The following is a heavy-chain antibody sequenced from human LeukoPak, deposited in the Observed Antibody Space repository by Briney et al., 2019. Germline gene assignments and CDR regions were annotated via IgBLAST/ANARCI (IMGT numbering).Heavy chain of an antibody. Sequence: SETLSLTCTVSGGSIGSYYWSWIRQPAGKGLEWIGRIYTSGSTNYNPSLKSRVTMSVDTSKNQFSLKLSSVTAADTAVYYCARGQPGAWLLKEWDQWGQGALVTVPS. CDR3: ARGQPGAWLLKEWDQ. CDR2: IYTSGST. J-gene: IGHJ4*02. V-gene: IGHV4-4*07. CDR1: GGSIGSYY. D-gene: IGHD3-9*01.